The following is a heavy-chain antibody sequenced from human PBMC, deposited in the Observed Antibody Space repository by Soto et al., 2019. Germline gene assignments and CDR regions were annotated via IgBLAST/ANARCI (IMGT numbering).Heavy chain of an antibody. V-gene: IGHV1-3*01. CDR3: ARAISGSVT. CDR2: INAGNGDT. Sequence: VQLVQSGAEVKKPGASVRISCTASGISYTTYAIHWVRQAPGQGLEWMGWINAGNGDTRYSQRSQGTVTLTTDTSATTPYMALSSLTSEDTSIYYFARAISGSVTWGQGTLVTVSS. D-gene: IGHD5-12*01. CDR1: GISYTTYA. J-gene: IGHJ4*02.